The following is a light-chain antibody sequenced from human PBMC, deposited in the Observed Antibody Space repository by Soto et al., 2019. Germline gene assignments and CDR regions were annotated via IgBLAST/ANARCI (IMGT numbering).Light chain of an antibody. CDR1: QSIRTW. J-gene: IGKJ1*01. Sequence: DIQMTQSPSPLSASVGDRVTITCLASQSIRTWLAWYQQKPGRAPNLLIYDVSSLDSGVPSRFSGSGSGTECTLTISNLQPDDFATYYCQQYNSYSRTFGQGTKVDIK. CDR3: QQYNSYSRT. CDR2: DVS. V-gene: IGKV1-5*01.